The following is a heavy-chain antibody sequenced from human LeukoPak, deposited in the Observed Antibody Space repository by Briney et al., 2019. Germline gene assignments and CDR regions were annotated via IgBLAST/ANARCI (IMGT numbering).Heavy chain of an antibody. V-gene: IGHV4-39*07. J-gene: IGHJ5*02. CDR3: ARRKRQQWLGDRFDP. Sequence: SETLSLTCTVSGGSISSSSYYWGWIRQPPGRGLEWIGEIDHIGSTNYNPSLKSRVTISVDTSKNQFSLRLSSVTAADTAVYYCARRKRQQWLGDRFDPWGQGTLVTVSS. CDR1: GGSISSSSYY. D-gene: IGHD6-19*01. CDR2: IDHIGST.